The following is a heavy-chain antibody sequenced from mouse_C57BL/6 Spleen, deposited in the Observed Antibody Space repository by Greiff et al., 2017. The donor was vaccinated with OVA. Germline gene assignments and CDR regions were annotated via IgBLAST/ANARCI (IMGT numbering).Heavy chain of an antibody. V-gene: IGHV1-59*01. CDR2: IDPSDSYT. D-gene: IGHD2-3*01. Sequence: QVQLQQPGAELVRPGTSVKLSCKASGYTFTSYWMHWVKQRPGQGLEWIGVIDPSDSYTNYNQKFKGKATLTVDTSSSTAYMQLSSLTSEDSAVYYCARWWLLHYAMDYWGQGPSVTVSS. CDR1: GYTFTSYW. J-gene: IGHJ4*01. CDR3: ARWWLLHYAMDY.